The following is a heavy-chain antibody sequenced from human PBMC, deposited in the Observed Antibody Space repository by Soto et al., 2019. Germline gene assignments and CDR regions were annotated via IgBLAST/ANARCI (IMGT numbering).Heavy chain of an antibody. V-gene: IGHV4-31*03. CDR2: IYYSGST. Sequence: QVQLQESGPGLVKPSQTLSLTCTVSGGSISSGGYYWSWIRQHPGKGLEGIGYIYYSGSTYYNPSLKSRVTISVDTSKTQFSPKMSLVPAADTAVYYCARESDYDSSGYSGGWFDPWGQGTLVTVSS. D-gene: IGHD3-22*01. CDR1: GGSISSGGYY. CDR3: ARESDYDSSGYSGGWFDP. J-gene: IGHJ5*02.